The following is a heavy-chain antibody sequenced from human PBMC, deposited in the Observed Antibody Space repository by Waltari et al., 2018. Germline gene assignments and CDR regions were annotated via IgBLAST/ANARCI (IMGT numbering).Heavy chain of an antibody. CDR1: GGTFSSYA. D-gene: IGHD3-16*01. J-gene: IGHJ1*01. Sequence: QVQLVQSGAEVKKPGSSVKVSCKASGGTFSSYAISWVRQAPGQGLEWMGGIILIFGIANYARQFQARVTITTDESTSTAYMGLSSLSSEDTAVYYCARLGYYDYIWGSQGYFQHWGQGTLVTVSS. CDR3: ARLGYYDYIWGSQGYFQH. V-gene: IGHV1-69*05. CDR2: IILIFGIA.